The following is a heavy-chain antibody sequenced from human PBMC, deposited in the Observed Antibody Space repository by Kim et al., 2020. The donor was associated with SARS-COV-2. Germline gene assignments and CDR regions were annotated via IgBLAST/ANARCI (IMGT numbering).Heavy chain of an antibody. CDR2: INHDGSVR. CDR1: GFTSSDYR. D-gene: IGHD3-22*01. V-gene: IGHV3-7*01. Sequence: GGSLRLSCADSGFTSSDYRMSWVRQAPGKGLECVANINHDGSVRNYADSVKGRFSISRDNAKNSLYLQLNSLRVEDTALYYCALRADDSSGLSDYWGQGTLVTVSS. J-gene: IGHJ4*02. CDR3: ALRADDSSGLSDY.